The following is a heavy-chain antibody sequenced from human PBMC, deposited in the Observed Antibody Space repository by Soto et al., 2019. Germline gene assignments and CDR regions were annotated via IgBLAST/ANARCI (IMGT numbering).Heavy chain of an antibody. Sequence: QITLKESGPTLVKPTQTLTLTCTFSGFSLSTSGVGVGWIRQPPGKALEWLALIYWDDDKRYSPSLKSRLTITKHSPKIQVVLTMTNMDPVDTATYYGAHRQHYYYFWSGYPNWFDPWGQGTVVTVSS. V-gene: IGHV2-5*02. CDR3: AHRQHYYYFWSGYPNWFDP. CDR1: GFSLSTSGVG. D-gene: IGHD3-3*01. CDR2: IYWDDDK. J-gene: IGHJ5*02.